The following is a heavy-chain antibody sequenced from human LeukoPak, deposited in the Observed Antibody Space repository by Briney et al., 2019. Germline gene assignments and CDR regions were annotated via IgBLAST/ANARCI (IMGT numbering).Heavy chain of an antibody. Sequence: GGSLRLSCVASGFTFSSYAMNWVRQTPGKGLEWVSLISGSGGSTYYADSVKGRFTISRDNSKNTLYLQMNSLRAEDTAVYYCAKDRWTEVDAFDIWGQGTMVTVSS. CDR2: ISGSGGST. V-gene: IGHV3-23*01. D-gene: IGHD1-1*01. CDR3: AKDRWTEVDAFDI. J-gene: IGHJ3*02. CDR1: GFTFSSYA.